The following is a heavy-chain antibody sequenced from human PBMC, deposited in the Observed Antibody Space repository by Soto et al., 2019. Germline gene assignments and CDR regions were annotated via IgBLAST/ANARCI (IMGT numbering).Heavy chain of an antibody. CDR3: ARDANNYDYAMDV. Sequence: QVQLVQSGAEVKKPGASVKVSCKASGFTFISYAIHWVRQAPGHRLEWMGWINAGNGNTKYSRRFQGRLTITRDTSASTAYMELSSLRSEDTAVYYCARDANNYDYAMDVWGQGTTVTVSS. J-gene: IGHJ6*02. D-gene: IGHD2-15*01. CDR1: GFTFISYA. CDR2: INAGNGNT. V-gene: IGHV1-3*01.